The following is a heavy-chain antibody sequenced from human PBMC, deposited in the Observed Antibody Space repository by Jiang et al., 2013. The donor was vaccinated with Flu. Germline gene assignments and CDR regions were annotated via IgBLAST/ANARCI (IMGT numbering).Heavy chain of an antibody. Sequence: PGLVKPSQTLSLTCTVSVAPSAVVVTTGAGSASTQGRAWSGLGTSITVGAPTTTVPLKSRVTISVDTSKNQFSLKLSSVTAADTAVYYCAREATVTDELSIDAYGMDVWGQGTTVTVCS. CDR3: AREATVTDELSIDAYGMDV. V-gene: IGHV4-31*03. CDR1: VAPSAVVVTT. J-gene: IGHJ6*02. D-gene: IGHD4-17*01. CDR2: SITVGAP.